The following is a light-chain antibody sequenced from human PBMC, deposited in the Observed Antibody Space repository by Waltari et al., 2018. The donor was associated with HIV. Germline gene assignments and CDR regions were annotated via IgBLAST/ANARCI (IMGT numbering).Light chain of an antibody. J-gene: IGKJ4*01. Sequence: PGERATLSCRASQSVSSSLAWYQQRPGQAPRLLIYDASKRATGTPARFSGGGSGADFALTISRLEPEDFAVFYCQQRNNAGLTFGGGTKVEIK. CDR1: QSVSSS. CDR3: QQRNNAGLT. CDR2: DAS. V-gene: IGKV3-11*01.